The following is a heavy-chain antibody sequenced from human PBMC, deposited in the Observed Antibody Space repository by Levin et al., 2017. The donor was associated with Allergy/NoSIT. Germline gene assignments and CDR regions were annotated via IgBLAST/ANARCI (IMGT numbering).Heavy chain of an antibody. Sequence: GGSLRLSCAASGFTFSSYVIHWVRQAPGRGLEWVSAISNDGRNEHYAESVKGRFTISRDNSKSTLQINSLRPDDTAVYYCVREVGSSGYSGWFDPWGQGTLVTVSS. CDR1: GFTFSSYV. CDR3: VREVGSSGYSGWFDP. J-gene: IGHJ5*02. D-gene: IGHD3-22*01. V-gene: IGHV3-30*03. CDR2: ISNDGRNE.